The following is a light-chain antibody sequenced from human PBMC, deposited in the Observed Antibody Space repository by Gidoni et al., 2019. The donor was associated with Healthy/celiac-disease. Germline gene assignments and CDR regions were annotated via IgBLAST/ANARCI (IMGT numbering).Light chain of an antibody. V-gene: IGKV1-39*01. CDR1: QSISSY. CDR2: AAS. Sequence: DIEMTQSPSSLSASVGDRVTITCRASQSISSYLNWYQQKPGKAPKLPIYAASSLQSGVPSRFSGRGPWTDFTLTISSLQPEDFATYYCQQSYSTPRTFGQGTKVEIK. J-gene: IGKJ1*01. CDR3: QQSYSTPRT.